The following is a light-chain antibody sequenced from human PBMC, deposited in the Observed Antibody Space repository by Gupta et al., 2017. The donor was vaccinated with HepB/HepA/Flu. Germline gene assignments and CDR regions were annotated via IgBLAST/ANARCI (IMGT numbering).Light chain of an antibody. Sequence: EIVLTQSTATMSLSPGERATLSCRASQSVRSYLAWYQQKPGQAPRLLIYAESNRHTGIPARFSGSGYGKDVALTISSREQEDFAVYYCQQRSNWPPITFGGGTKVEIK. CDR1: QSVRSY. J-gene: IGKJ4*01. CDR3: QQRSNWPPIT. CDR2: AES. V-gene: IGKV3-11*01.